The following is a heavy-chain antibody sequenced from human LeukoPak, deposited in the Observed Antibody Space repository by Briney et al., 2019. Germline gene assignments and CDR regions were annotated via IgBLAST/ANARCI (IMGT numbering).Heavy chain of an antibody. V-gene: IGHV3-30-3*01. J-gene: IGHJ3*02. CDR3: AREDRGYSYGDAFDI. CDR2: ISYDGSNK. CDR1: GFTFSSYA. D-gene: IGHD5-18*01. Sequence: GGSLRLFCAASGFTFSSYAMHWVRQAPGKGLEWVAVISYDGSNKYYADSVKGRFTISRDNSKNTLYLQMNSLRAEDTAVYYCAREDRGYSYGDAFDIWGQGTMVTVSS.